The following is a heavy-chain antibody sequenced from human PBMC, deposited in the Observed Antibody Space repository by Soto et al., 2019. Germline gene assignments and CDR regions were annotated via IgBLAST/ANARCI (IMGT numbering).Heavy chain of an antibody. D-gene: IGHD3-10*01. J-gene: IGHJ5*02. Sequence: GASVKVSCKASGYTFTSYGISWVRQAPGQGLEWMGWISAYNGNTNYAQKLQGRVTMTTDTSTSTAYMELRSLRSDDTVVYYCARAPGDYYGSGSYPKTNNWFDPWGQGTLVTVSS. CDR1: GYTFTSYG. V-gene: IGHV1-18*01. CDR2: ISAYNGNT. CDR3: ARAPGDYYGSGSYPKTNNWFDP.